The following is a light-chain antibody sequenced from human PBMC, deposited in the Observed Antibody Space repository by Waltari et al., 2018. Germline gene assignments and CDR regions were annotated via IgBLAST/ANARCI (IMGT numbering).Light chain of an antibody. Sequence: EIVMTQSPATLSVSPGERATLSCRASQSVSSTLAWYQQKPGQAPRLLIHGASTRATGIPARFSGSGSGTEFTLTISSLQSEYFAVYYCQQYNNWPPGAFGQGTKVEIK. CDR1: QSVSST. CDR3: QQYNNWPPGA. J-gene: IGKJ1*01. V-gene: IGKV3-15*01. CDR2: GAS.